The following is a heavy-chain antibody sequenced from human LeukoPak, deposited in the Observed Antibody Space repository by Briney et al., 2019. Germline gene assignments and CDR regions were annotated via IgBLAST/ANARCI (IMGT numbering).Heavy chain of an antibody. CDR1: AFTLGSYS. CDR2: ISSSRRHI. J-gene: IGHJ6*03. V-gene: IGHV3-21*01. CDR3: ARDCRGVGYRPKYLQYYYMGV. Sequence: GGSLTLSCAPSAFTLGSYSMDCDRQAPGKGMEWVASISSSRRHINHADSVKGPFTISRENAKNPICLQMNSLRAEDTAVDSCARDCRGVGYRPKYLQYYYMGVWGKGTTVTVSS. D-gene: IGHD2-15*01.